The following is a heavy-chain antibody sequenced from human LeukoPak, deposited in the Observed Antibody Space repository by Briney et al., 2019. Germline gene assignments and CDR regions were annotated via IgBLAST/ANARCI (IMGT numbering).Heavy chain of an antibody. V-gene: IGHV4-34*01. J-gene: IGHJ4*02. CDR1: GGSFSGYY. CDR2: INHSGST. D-gene: IGHD6-6*01. Sequence: PSETLSLTCAVYGGSFSGYYWSWIRQPPGKGLEWIGEINHSGSTNYNPSLKSRVTISVDTSKNQFSLKLSSVTAADTAVYYCAREYSSSKESRSLFDYWGQGTLVTVSS. CDR3: AREYSSSKESRSLFDY.